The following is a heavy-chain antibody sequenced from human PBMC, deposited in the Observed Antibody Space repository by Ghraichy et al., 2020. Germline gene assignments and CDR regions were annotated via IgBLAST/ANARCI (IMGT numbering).Heavy chain of an antibody. J-gene: IGHJ6*02. V-gene: IGHV3-30*04. CDR2: ISYDGSNK. CDR1: GFTFSSYA. Sequence: LSLTCAASGFTFSSYAMHWVRQAPGKGLEWVAVISYDGSNKYYADSVKGRFTISRDNSKNTLYLQMNSLRAEDTAVYYCARESRLLYYYYGMDVWGQGTTVTVSS. CDR3: ARESRLLYYYYGMDV.